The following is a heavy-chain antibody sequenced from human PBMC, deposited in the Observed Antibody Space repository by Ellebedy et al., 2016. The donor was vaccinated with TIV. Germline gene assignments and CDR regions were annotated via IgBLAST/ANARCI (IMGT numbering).Heavy chain of an antibody. D-gene: IGHD3-3*01. Sequence: SVKVSXKASRGTFNNYAISWVRQAPGQGLEWMGGTIPILGVVNYAQKFQGRVKITADKSTSTVYMELSSLRSEDTAVYYCARVGNYDFWSGLEGLSKYAMDVWGQGTTVIVTS. CDR1: RGTFNNYA. J-gene: IGHJ6*02. CDR2: TIPILGVV. CDR3: ARVGNYDFWSGLEGLSKYAMDV. V-gene: IGHV1-69*10.